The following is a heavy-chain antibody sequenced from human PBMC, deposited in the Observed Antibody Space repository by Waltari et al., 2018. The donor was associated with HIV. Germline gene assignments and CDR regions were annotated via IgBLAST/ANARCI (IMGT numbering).Heavy chain of an antibody. CDR2: IKQDGSEK. D-gene: IGHD2-2*02. Sequence: EVNLVESGGGLVQPGGSLRLSCVVSGFTFSDYWMSWVRQAPGKGLEWLANIKQDGSEKYYVDSVKGRFTISRDNTKNSVYLIMTSLRVEDTAVYFCVRGSLYDYWGQGTLVTVSS. V-gene: IGHV3-7*03. J-gene: IGHJ4*02. CDR3: VRGSLYDY. CDR1: GFTFSDYW.